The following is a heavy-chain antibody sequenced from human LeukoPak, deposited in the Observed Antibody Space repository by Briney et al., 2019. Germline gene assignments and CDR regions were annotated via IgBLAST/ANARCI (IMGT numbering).Heavy chain of an antibody. CDR1: GFTFSSYE. CDR3: AREGVVPAARVYYYYGMDV. D-gene: IGHD2-2*01. V-gene: IGHV3-48*03. J-gene: IGHJ6*04. Sequence: GGSLRLSCAASGFTFSSYEMNWVRQAPGKGLEWVSYISSSGSTIYYADSVKARFTISRDNAKNSLYLQMNSLRAEDTAVYYCAREGVVPAARVYYYYGMDVWGKGTTVTVSS. CDR2: ISSSGSTI.